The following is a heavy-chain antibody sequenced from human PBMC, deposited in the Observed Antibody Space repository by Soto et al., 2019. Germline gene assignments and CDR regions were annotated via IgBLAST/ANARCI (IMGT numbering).Heavy chain of an antibody. CDR3: ARDRGSYIVDY. Sequence: QVQLVQSGAEVKKPGSSVKVSCKASGGTFSIYTISWVRQAPGQGLEWMGRIIPILGIADYAQKFQGRVTITADKSTSTAYMELSSLRSEDTAVYYCARDRGSYIVDYWGQGTLVTVSS. J-gene: IGHJ4*02. V-gene: IGHV1-69*08. CDR2: IIPILGIA. D-gene: IGHD1-26*01. CDR1: GGTFSIYT.